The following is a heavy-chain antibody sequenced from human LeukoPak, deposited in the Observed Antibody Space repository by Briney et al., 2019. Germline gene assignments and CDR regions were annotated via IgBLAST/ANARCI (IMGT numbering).Heavy chain of an antibody. CDR2: IYTSGST. CDR1: GGSISSYY. J-gene: IGHJ4*02. V-gene: IGHV4-4*07. Sequence: SETLSLTCTASGGSISSYYWSWIRQPAGKGLEWIGRIYTSGSTNYNPSLKSRVTMSVDTSKNQFSLKLSSVTAADTAVYYCARGTIAAAGTLLDYWGQGTLVTVSS. D-gene: IGHD6-13*01. CDR3: ARGTIAAAGTLLDY.